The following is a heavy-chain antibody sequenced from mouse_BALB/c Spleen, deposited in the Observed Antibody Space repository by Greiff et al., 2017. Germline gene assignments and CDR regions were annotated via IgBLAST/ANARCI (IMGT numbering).Heavy chain of an antibody. D-gene: IGHD2-10*02. J-gene: IGHJ4*01. CDR1: GFTFSSYA. V-gene: IGHV5-9-4*01. CDR2: ISSGGSYT. CDR3: ARRGYGNYDDAMDY. Sequence: EVKLMESGGGLVKPGGSLKLSCAASGFTFSSYAMSWVRQSPEKRLEWVAEISSGGSYTYYPDTVTGRFTISRDNAKNTLYLEMSSLRSEDTAMYYCARRGYGNYDDAMDYWGQGTSVTVSS.